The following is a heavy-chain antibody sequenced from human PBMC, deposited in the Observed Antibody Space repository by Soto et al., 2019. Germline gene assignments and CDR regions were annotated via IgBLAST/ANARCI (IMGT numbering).Heavy chain of an antibody. J-gene: IGHJ6*02. CDR2: ISAYNGNT. CDR3: ARDSTLENTPPLVYYGMDV. Sequence: QVQLVQSGAEVKKPGGSVKVSCKASGYTFTSYGISWVRQAPGQGLEWMGWISAYNGNTNYAQKLQGRVTMTTDTSTSTAYLELRSLRSDDTAVYYCARDSTLENTPPLVYYGMDVWGQGTTVTVSS. CDR1: GYTFTSYG. V-gene: IGHV1-18*01.